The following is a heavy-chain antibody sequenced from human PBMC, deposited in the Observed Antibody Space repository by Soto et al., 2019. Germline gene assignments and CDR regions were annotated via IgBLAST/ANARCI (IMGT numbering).Heavy chain of an antibody. D-gene: IGHD1-7*01. J-gene: IGHJ6*02. Sequence: PSQTLSLTCAISGDSVSSNSAAWNWIRQSPSRGLEWLGRTYYRSKWYSDYAVSVKSRITINPDTSKNQFSLQLNSVTPEDTAAYYCARRGNWNSYSNYGMDVWGQGTTVTVSS. V-gene: IGHV6-1*01. CDR2: TYYRSKWYS. CDR3: ARRGNWNSYSNYGMDV. CDR1: GDSVSSNSAA.